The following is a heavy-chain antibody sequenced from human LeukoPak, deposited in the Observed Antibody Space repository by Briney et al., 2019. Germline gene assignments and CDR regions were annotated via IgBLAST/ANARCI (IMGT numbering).Heavy chain of an antibody. CDR2: ISWNSGSF. CDR1: GFTLGDHA. V-gene: IGHV3-9*01. D-gene: IGHD5/OR15-5a*01. Sequence: PGGSLRLSCAGSGFTLGDHAMHWVRQGPGTGLEWVSGISWNSGSFDYAPSVKGRFTISRDNATKSLYLQMTSLRAEDTAVYYCAKALIEGSTGFDPWGQGTLVTVSS. CDR3: AKALIEGSTGFDP. J-gene: IGHJ5*02.